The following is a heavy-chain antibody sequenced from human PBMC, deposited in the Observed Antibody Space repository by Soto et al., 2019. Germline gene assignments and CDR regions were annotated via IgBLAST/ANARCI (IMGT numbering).Heavy chain of an antibody. CDR2: IWYDGSNK. D-gene: IGHD3-22*01. CDR1: GFTFSNYG. V-gene: IGHV3-33*01. CDR3: ARDYDSSGYYG. J-gene: IGHJ4*02. Sequence: PGGSLRLSCAASGFTFSNYGMHWVRQAPGKGLEWVAVIWYDGSNKYYADSLKGRFTISRDNSKNTLYLQMNSLRAEDTAVYYCARDYDSSGYYGWGQGTLVTVSS.